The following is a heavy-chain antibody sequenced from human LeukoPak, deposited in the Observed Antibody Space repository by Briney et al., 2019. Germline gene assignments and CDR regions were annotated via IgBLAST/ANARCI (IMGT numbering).Heavy chain of an antibody. CDR3: ARSAMGGYSKLDAFDI. V-gene: IGHV4-31*03. Sequence: SETLSLTCTVSGGSISGGGYYWSWTRQHPGKGLEWIGYIYYSGSTYYNPSLKSRVTISVDTSKNQFSLKLSSVTAADTAVYYCARSAMGGYSKLDAFDIWGQGTMVTVSS. J-gene: IGHJ3*02. CDR1: GGSISGGGYY. D-gene: IGHD5-12*01. CDR2: IYYSGST.